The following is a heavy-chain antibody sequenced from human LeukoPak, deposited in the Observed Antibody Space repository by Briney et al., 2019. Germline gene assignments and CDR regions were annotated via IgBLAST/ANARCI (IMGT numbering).Heavy chain of an antibody. V-gene: IGHV4-59*01. Sequence: PSETLSLTCTVSGGSISGYFWSWFRQPPGKGLEWIGHIYSSGSTTYTPSLQSRVTISVDTSKNQFSLELSSVTAADTAVYYCARVGFGNTPHPIDYWGQGTLVTVSS. CDR3: ARVGFGNTPHPIDY. CDR1: GGSISGYF. D-gene: IGHD4-23*01. J-gene: IGHJ4*02. CDR2: IYSSGST.